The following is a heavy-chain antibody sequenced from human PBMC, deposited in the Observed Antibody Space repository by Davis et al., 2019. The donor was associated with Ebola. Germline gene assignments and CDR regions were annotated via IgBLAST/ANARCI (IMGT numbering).Heavy chain of an antibody. CDR1: GIIVSSNH. D-gene: IGHD1-1*01. CDR3: ARGLLQLQRSTLDV. V-gene: IGHV3-53*01. Sequence: GESLKISCAASGIIVSSNHMSWVRQAPGKGLEWVSTFYSRGAIYYADSVKGRFTISRDDAKNTLYLQMDSLRADDTAVYYCARGLLQLQRSTLDVWGQGTTVTVSS. CDR2: FYSRGAI. J-gene: IGHJ6*02.